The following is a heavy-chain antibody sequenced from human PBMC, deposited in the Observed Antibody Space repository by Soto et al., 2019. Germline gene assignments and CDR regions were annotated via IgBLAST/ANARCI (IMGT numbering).Heavy chain of an antibody. J-gene: IGHJ4*02. CDR3: ARIKSKGYSSGWAFDY. V-gene: IGHV2-26*01. CDR2: IFSNDEK. CDR1: GFSLSNARMG. Sequence: SGPTLVNPTETLTLTCTVSGFSLSNARMGVSWIRQPPGKALEWLAHIFSNDEKSYSTSLKSRLTISKDTSKSQVVLTMTNMDPVDTATYYCARIKSKGYSSGWAFDYWGQGTLVTVSS. D-gene: IGHD6-19*01.